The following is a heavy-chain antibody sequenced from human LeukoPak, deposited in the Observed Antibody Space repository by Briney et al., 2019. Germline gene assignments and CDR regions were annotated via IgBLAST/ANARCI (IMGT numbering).Heavy chain of an antibody. D-gene: IGHD6-13*01. J-gene: IGHJ4*02. V-gene: IGHV3-33*01. Sequence: PGGSLRLSCVASAFTFSSYGINWGRQAPGKGLEWVAVIWHDGNSKYYADSVKGRFTISRDNSKNTLYLQMNSLRVEDTAVYYCARDRSSSWSHFDYWGQGTLVTVSS. CDR2: IWHDGNSK. CDR1: AFTFSSYG. CDR3: ARDRSSSWSHFDY.